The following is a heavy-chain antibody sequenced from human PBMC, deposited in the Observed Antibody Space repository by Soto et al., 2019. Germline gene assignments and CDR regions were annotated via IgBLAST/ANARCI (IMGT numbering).Heavy chain of an antibody. Sequence: GGSLRLSCAATGFTFSNYGMHWVRQAPGKGLEWVGVIWFDGSKKYYADSVKGRLTISRDDSKNTVYLQMNSLRVEDTAVYYCARDRKYYDFWSGYSATDGMDVWGQGTTVTVSS. D-gene: IGHD3-3*01. V-gene: IGHV3-33*01. CDR2: IWFDGSKK. J-gene: IGHJ6*02. CDR1: GFTFSNYG. CDR3: ARDRKYYDFWSGYSATDGMDV.